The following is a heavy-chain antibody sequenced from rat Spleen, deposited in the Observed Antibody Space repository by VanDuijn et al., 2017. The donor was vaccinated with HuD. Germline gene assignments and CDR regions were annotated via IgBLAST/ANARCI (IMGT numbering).Heavy chain of an antibody. J-gene: IGHJ2*01. V-gene: IGHV2-6*01. D-gene: IGHD1-11*01. CDR1: GFSLISYT. CDR3: VSHTTEGAPFDY. Sequence: QVQLKESGPGLVQPSQTLSLTCTVSGFSLISYTVSWVRQPPGKGLEWIAAISSGESTYYNSALKSRLSISGDTSKSQVFLKMNSLQTEDTAMYFCVSHTTEGAPFDYWGQGVMVTVSS. CDR2: ISSGEST.